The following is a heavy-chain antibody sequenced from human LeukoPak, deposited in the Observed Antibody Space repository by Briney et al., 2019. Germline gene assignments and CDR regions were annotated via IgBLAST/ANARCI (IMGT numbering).Heavy chain of an antibody. CDR3: ARLFGPVPTLF. V-gene: IGHV3-48*01. Sequence: PGGSLRLSCAASGFDFDDFAMHWVRQAPGKGLEWVPYIDSSSSTIYYADSVKGRFTISRDNAQYSLYLQMNSLRAEDMAVYYCARLFGPVPTLFWGQGTMVTVSS. CDR1: GFDFDDFA. CDR2: IDSSSSTI. J-gene: IGHJ3*01. D-gene: IGHD3-16*01.